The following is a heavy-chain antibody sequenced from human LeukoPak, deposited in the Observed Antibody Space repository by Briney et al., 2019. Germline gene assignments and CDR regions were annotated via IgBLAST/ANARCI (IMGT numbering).Heavy chain of an antibody. CDR3: ARDMGYCSSTSCYQSYYMDV. Sequence: ASVKVSCKASEYTFTSYYMHWVRQAPGQGLEWVGIINPSGGSTSYAQKFQGRVTMTRDTSTSTVYMELSSLRSEDTAVYYCARDMGYCSSTSCYQSYYMDVWGKGTTVTVSS. J-gene: IGHJ6*03. CDR1: EYTFTSYY. CDR2: INPSGGST. D-gene: IGHD2-2*01. V-gene: IGHV1-46*01.